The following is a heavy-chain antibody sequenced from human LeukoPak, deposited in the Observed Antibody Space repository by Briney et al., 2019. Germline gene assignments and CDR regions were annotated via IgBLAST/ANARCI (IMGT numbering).Heavy chain of an antibody. CDR3: ARHKGGRYSGSYLDY. Sequence: SETLSLTCTVSGDSISNYYWSWIRQPPGKALEWIGYIYTSGSTNYNPSLKSRVTISVDTSKNQFSLKLSSVTAADTAVYYCARHKGGRYSGSYLDYWGQATLVTVSS. CDR2: IYTSGST. V-gene: IGHV4-4*09. CDR1: GDSISNYY. J-gene: IGHJ4*02. D-gene: IGHD1-26*01.